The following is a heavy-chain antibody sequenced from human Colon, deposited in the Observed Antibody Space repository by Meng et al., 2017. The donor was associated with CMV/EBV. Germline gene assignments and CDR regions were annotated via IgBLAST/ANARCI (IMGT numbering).Heavy chain of an antibody. J-gene: IGHJ4*02. D-gene: IGHD2/OR15-2a*01. CDR3: VHNYFDQMGVSGGDCDRTSCLRSFDH. CDR2: ISWNDDK. CDR1: GFSLTTAGVS. Sequence: SGPTLVKPTQTLTLTCTFSGFSLTTAGVSVGWIRQPPGKALDWLALISWNDDKRYSPSLENRLAITKDTSKNEVVLTLANVDPLDTATYYCVHNYFDQMGVSGGDCDRTSCLRSFDHWGQGVLVTVSS. V-gene: IGHV2-5*01.